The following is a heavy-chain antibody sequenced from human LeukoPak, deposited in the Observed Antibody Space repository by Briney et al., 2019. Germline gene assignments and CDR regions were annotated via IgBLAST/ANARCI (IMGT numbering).Heavy chain of an antibody. CDR2: IDYSGST. D-gene: IGHD3-16*01. J-gene: IGHJ6*02. CDR1: GGSISRYY. V-gene: IGHV4-59*01. Sequence: SETLSLTCTVSGGSISRYYWSWIRQPPGKGLEWIGYIDYSGSTNYNPSLKSRVTISVDTSKNHFSLKLSSLTAAATAVYYWARVGLMGPLGYYGMDVWGQGTTVPVSS. CDR3: ARVGLMGPLGYYGMDV.